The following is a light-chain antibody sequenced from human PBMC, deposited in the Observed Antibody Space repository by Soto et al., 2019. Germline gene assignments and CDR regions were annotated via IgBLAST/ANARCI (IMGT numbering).Light chain of an antibody. CDR1: SXNIAINT. CDR2: INN. V-gene: IGLV1-44*01. Sequence: QSVLTXPPXXXXXXGQWVTISCSGGSXNIAINTVNWYLQLPGTAPKLLIYINNQRPSGVSDRFSGSKSGTSASLAITGLQSEDEGDYYCAAWDDSVNGWVFGGGTQLTVL. J-gene: IGLJ7*01. CDR3: AAWDDSVNGWV.